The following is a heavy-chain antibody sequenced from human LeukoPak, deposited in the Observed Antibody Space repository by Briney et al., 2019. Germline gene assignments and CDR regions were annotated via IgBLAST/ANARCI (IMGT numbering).Heavy chain of an antibody. D-gene: IGHD5-12*01. J-gene: IGHJ6*03. V-gene: IGHV1-18*01. CDR3: ARTPNSGYDFHYYYYYMDV. CDR2: ISTYNGDT. Sequence: GASVKVSCKASGYTFSSYGISWVRQAPGQGLEWMGWISTYNGDTHYAQKFQGRVTMTTDTSTSTAYMELRSLRSDDTAMYYCARTPNSGYDFHYYYYYMDVWGKGTTVTVSS. CDR1: GYTFSSYG.